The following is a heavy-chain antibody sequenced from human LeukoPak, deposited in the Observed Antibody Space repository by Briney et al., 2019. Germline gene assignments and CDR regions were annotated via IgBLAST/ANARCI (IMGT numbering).Heavy chain of an antibody. CDR3: ARDPMRGYSYGYYYYYMDV. Sequence: SVKVSCKASGGTFSSYAISWVRQAPGQGLEWMGRIIPILGIANYAQKFQGRVTITADKSTSTAYMELSSLRSEDTAVYYCARDPMRGYSYGYYYYYMDVWGKGTTVTVSS. J-gene: IGHJ6*03. V-gene: IGHV1-69*04. D-gene: IGHD5-18*01. CDR1: GGTFSSYA. CDR2: IIPILGIA.